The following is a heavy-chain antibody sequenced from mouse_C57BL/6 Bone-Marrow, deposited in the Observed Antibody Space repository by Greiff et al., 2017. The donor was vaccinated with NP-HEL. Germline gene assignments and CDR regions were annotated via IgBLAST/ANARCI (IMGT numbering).Heavy chain of an antibody. J-gene: IGHJ2*01. D-gene: IGHD4-1*01. CDR1: GFTFSDYG. Sequence: DVQLQESGGGLVKPGGSLKLSCAASGFTFSDYGMHWVRQAPEKGLEWVAYISSGSSTIYYADTVKGRFTISRDNAKNTLFLQMTSLRSEDTAMYYCARGLGRVYYFDYWGQGTTLTVSS. V-gene: IGHV5-17*01. CDR3: ARGLGRVYYFDY. CDR2: ISSGSSTI.